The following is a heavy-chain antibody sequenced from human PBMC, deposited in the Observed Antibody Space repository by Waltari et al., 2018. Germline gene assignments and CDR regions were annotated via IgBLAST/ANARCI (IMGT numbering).Heavy chain of an antibody. CDR2: INQDGNEK. CDR3: ARNEPYRTYGYSYYMDV. J-gene: IGHJ6*03. CDR1: GFSFSTYG. V-gene: IGHV3-7*01. D-gene: IGHD3-16*01. Sequence: EVQLVESGGGLVQPGGSLRLSCAASGFSFSTYGMTWVSQAPGKGLGLVANINQDGNEKYYVGSLTGRFTISRDNAENSLYLQMNSLRAEDTAVYYCARNEPYRTYGYSYYMDVWGRGTAVTISS.